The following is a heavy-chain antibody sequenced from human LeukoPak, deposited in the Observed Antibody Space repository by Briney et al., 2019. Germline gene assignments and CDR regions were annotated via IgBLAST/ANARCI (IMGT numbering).Heavy chain of an antibody. J-gene: IGHJ6*03. CDR3: ARVYDFSDMDV. V-gene: IGHV1-8*03. CDR1: GYTFTSYD. CDR2: MNPNSGNT. D-gene: IGHD3-3*01. Sequence: GASVKVSCKASGYTFTSYDINWVRQATGQGLEWMGWMNPNSGNTGYAQKFQGRVTITRNTSISTAYMELSSLRSEDTAVYYCARVYDFSDMDVWGKGTTVTVSS.